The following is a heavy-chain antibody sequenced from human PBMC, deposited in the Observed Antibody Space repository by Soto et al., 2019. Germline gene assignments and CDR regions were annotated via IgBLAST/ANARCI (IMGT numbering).Heavy chain of an antibody. D-gene: IGHD5-12*01. CDR3: VKGAGWLQDVDH. CDR1: GFTFNDNP. V-gene: IGHV3-64D*08. J-gene: IGHJ4*02. Sequence: EVQLVESGGGLVQPGGSLRLSCSASGFTFNDNPMYWVRQAPGKGLEYVSLISANGDSTHYADSVKGRFSISRDNSENTLYLQMSSLRAEDTAVYYCVKGAGWLQDVDHWGQGTLVTVSS. CDR2: ISANGDST.